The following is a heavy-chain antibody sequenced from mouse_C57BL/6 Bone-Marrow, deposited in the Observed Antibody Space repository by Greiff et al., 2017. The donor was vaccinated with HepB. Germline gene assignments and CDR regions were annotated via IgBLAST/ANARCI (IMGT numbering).Heavy chain of an antibody. V-gene: IGHV7-3*01. J-gene: IGHJ4*01. D-gene: IGHD1-1*01. CDR2: IRNKANGYTT. Sequence: EVQLVESGGGLVQPGGSLSLSCAASGFTFTDYYMSWVRQPPGKALEWLGFIRNKANGYTTEYSASVKGRFTISRDNSQSILYLQMNALRAEDSATYYCARSYGPYYAMDYWGQGTSVTVSS. CDR3: ARSYGPYYAMDY. CDR1: GFTFTDYY.